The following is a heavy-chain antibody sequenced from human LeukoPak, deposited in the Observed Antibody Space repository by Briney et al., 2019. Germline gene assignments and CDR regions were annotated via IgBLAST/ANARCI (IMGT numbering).Heavy chain of an antibody. CDR2: ISASGGNT. D-gene: IGHD2/OR15-2a*01. CDR1: QFTFSSYA. Sequence: GGSLRLSCAASQFTFSSYAMQWVRQAPGKGLEWVSGISASGGNTWYADSVKGRFTISRDNSKNTLYLQMNSLRAEDTAVYYCAKYVSARGPPYALAVWGQGTTVTVSS. V-gene: IGHV3-23*01. J-gene: IGHJ6*02. CDR3: AKYVSARGPPYALAV.